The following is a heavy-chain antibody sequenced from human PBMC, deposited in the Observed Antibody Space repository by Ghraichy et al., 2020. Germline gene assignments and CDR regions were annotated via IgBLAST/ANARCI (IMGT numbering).Heavy chain of an antibody. Sequence: SVKVSCKASGGTFSSYAISWVRQAPGQGLEWMGGIIPIFGTANYAQKFQGRVTITADESTSTAYMELSSLRSEDTAVYYCARDLGWYCTNGVCYTAPFDPWGQGTLVTVSS. J-gene: IGHJ5*02. CDR3: ARDLGWYCTNGVCYTAPFDP. D-gene: IGHD2-8*01. V-gene: IGHV1-69*13. CDR1: GGTFSSYA. CDR2: IIPIFGTA.